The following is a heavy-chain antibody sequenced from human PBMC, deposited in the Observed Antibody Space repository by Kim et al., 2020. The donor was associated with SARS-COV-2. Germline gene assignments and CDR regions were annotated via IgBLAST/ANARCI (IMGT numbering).Heavy chain of an antibody. CDR1: GGTFSSYA. J-gene: IGHJ5*02. D-gene: IGHD6-13*01. CDR3: ARDESSRWYDGCDP. V-gene: IGHV1-69*04. CDR2: IIPILGIA. Sequence: SVKVSCKASGGTFSSYAISWVRQAPGQGLEWMGRIIPILGIANYAQKFQGRVTSTADKSTSTAYMELSSLRSEDTAGYYCARDESSRWYDGCDPWGQGTLVTVSS.